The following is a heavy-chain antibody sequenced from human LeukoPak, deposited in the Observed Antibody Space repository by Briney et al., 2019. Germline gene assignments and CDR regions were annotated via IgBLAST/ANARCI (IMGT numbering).Heavy chain of an antibody. D-gene: IGHD2-21*02. V-gene: IGHV1-2*02. CDR2: INPNNGDT. CDR1: GYTFTGYY. CDR3: ARLIPSAISHYYYYMDV. Sequence: ASVKVSCKASGYTFTGYYMHWVRQAPGQGLEWMGWINPNNGDTYYAQKFQGRVTLTRDTSISTAYMELTSLRSDDTAVYYCARLIPSAISHYYYYMDVWGKGTPVTVFS. J-gene: IGHJ6*03.